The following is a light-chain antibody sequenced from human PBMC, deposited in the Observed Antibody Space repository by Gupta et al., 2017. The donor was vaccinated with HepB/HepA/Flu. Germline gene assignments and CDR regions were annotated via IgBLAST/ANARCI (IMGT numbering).Light chain of an antibody. Sequence: DIEMTQSPPSLPASAGERVTITCRATHPLNTNLDWYQQRPGKAPNLLIYAASSLQSGVPSRFSGTGSGTDFTLTISGLQPEDFGAYYCLQGYYTPPTFGQGTRVEIK. V-gene: IGKV1-39*01. CDR3: LQGYYTPPT. J-gene: IGKJ1*01. CDR2: AAS. CDR1: HPLNTN.